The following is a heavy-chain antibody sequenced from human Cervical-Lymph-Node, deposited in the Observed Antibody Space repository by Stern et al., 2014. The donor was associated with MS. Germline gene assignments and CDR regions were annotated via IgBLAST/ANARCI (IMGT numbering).Heavy chain of an antibody. CDR3: AKGRGYQSAAGRSDY. CDR1: GFTFSSYA. V-gene: IGHV3-23*04. D-gene: IGHD6-13*01. J-gene: IGHJ4*02. Sequence: EVQLVESGGGVVQPGKSLRLSCAASGFTFSSYAMSWVRQAPGKGLEWVSAISGSGGSTYYADSVKGRFTISRDNSKNTLYLQMNSLRAEDTAVYYCAKGRGYQSAAGRSDYWGQGTLVTVSS. CDR2: ISGSGGST.